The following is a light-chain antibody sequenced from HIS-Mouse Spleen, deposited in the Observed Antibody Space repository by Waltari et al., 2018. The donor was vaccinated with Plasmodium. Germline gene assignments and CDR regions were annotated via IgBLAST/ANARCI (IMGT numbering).Light chain of an antibody. CDR2: EDS. Sequence: SYELTQPPSVSVSPGQTARITCSGDALPKKYAYWYQQKSGQAPVLVIYEDSKRPPGFPGRFAGSSSGTMATLTISGAQGEEEADYYCYSTDSSGNHRVFGGGTKLTVL. V-gene: IGLV3-10*01. CDR3: YSTDSSGNHRV. J-gene: IGLJ3*02. CDR1: ALPKKY.